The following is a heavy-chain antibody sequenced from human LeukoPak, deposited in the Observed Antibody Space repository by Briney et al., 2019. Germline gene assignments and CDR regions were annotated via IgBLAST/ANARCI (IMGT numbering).Heavy chain of an antibody. J-gene: IGHJ4*02. CDR1: GFTFSSYA. CDR2: ISGSGGGT. V-gene: IGHV3-23*01. Sequence: GGSLRLSCAAPGFTFSSYAMSWVRQAPEKGLEWVATISGSGGGTYYADSVKGRFTISRDNSKNTLYLQMSSLRAEDTAVYYCVKGVETAMVPDYWGQGTLVTVSS. CDR3: VKGVETAMVPDY. D-gene: IGHD5-18*01.